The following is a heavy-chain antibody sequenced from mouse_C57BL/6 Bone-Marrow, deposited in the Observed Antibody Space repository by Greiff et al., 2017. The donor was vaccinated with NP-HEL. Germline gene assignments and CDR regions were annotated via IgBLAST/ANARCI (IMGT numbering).Heavy chain of an antibody. CDR1: GYTFTSYW. Sequence: VQLQQPGAELVKPGASVKLSCKASGYTFTSYWMHWVKQRPGQGLEWIGMIHPNSGSTNYNEKFKSKATLTVDKSSSTAYMQLSSLTSEDSAVYYCARYYYYGSSYLWYFDVWGTGTTVTVSS. D-gene: IGHD1-1*01. V-gene: IGHV1-64*01. CDR3: ARYYYYGSSYLWYFDV. J-gene: IGHJ1*03. CDR2: IHPNSGST.